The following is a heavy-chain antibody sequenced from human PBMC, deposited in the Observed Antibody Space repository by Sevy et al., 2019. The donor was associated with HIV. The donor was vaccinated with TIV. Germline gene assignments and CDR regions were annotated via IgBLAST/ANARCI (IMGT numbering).Heavy chain of an antibody. CDR1: GGSISSSSYY. V-gene: IGHV4-39*01. J-gene: IGHJ1*01. CDR2: IYYSGST. CDR3: ARLPPHPYYYDSRGYYREHFQL. Sequence: SETLSLTCTVSGGSISSSSYYWGWIRQPPGKGLEWIGSIYYSGSTYYNPSLKSRVTISVDTSKNQFSLKLSSVTAADTAVYYCARLPPHPYYYDSRGYYREHFQLWGQGTLVTVSS. D-gene: IGHD3-22*01.